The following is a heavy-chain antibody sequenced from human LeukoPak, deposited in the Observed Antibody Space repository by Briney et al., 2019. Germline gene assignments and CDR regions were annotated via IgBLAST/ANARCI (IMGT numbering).Heavy chain of an antibody. D-gene: IGHD3-10*01. CDR2: INSDGRST. J-gene: IGHJ4*02. CDR1: GFTFSSYW. CDR3: ARVGSGSYSDY. V-gene: IGHV3-74*01. Sequence: GGSLRLSCAASGFTFSSYWMHWVRQAPGKGLVGVSRINSDGRSTNYADSVKGRFTTSRDNAKNTLYLQMNSLRAEDTAVYYCARVGSGSYSDYWGQGTLVTVSS.